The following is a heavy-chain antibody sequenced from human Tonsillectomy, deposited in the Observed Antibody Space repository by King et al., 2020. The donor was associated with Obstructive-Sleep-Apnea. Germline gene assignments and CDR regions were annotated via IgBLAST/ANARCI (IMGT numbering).Heavy chain of an antibody. CDR1: GFTFSSYA. Sequence: VQLVESGGGLVQPGGSLRLSCAASGFTFSSYAMSWVRQAPGRGLELVSAISGNGGSTYFADSAKGRFTISRDNSKNTLYLQLNSLRAEDTAVYYCAKDGQGSSWYFDHWGQGTLVTVSS. V-gene: IGHV3-23*04. CDR3: AKDGQGSSWYFDH. D-gene: IGHD6-19*01. CDR2: ISGNGGST. J-gene: IGHJ4*02.